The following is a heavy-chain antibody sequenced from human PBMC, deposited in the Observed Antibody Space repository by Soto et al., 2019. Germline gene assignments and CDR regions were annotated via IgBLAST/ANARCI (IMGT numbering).Heavy chain of an antibody. CDR2: IKKDGSEK. J-gene: IGHJ4*02. CDR1: VFTFSNYW. Sequence: PGGSLRLSCASSVFTFSNYWLSWVRQAPGKGLEWVANIKKDGSEKYYVGSVVGRFTISRDNAENSLYLQMNSLRAEDTAVYYCARLYLAATITSLDYWGQGTLVTVYS. V-gene: IGHV3-7*01. CDR3: ARLYLAATITSLDY. D-gene: IGHD5-12*01.